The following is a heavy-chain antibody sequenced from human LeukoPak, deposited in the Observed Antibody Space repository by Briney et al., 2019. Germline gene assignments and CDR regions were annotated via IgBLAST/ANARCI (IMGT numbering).Heavy chain of an antibody. Sequence: ASVKVSCKASGYTFTGNYIHWVRQAPGQGLEWMGWINTNTGNPTYAQGFTGRFVFSLETSVSTAYLQISSLKAEDTAVYYCARGRGSSARLGYSYYYIDVWGKGTTVTVSS. CDR3: ARGRGSSARLGYSYYYIDV. D-gene: IGHD1-26*01. J-gene: IGHJ6*03. CDR2: INTNTGNP. CDR1: GYTFTGNY. V-gene: IGHV7-4-1*02.